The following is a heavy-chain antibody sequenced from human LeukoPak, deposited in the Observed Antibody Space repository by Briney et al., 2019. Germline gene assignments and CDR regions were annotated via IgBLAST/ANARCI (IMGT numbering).Heavy chain of an antibody. CDR1: GYTFTSYY. J-gene: IGHJ4*02. V-gene: IGHV1-46*01. D-gene: IGHD3-3*01. CDR3: ARDSEGVVIKFSCDY. Sequence: ASVKVSCKASGYTFTSYYMHWVRQAPGQGLEWMGIINPSGGSTSYAQKFQGRVTMTRDTSTSTVYMELSSLRSEDTAVYYCARDSEGVVIKFSCDYWGQGTLVTVSS. CDR2: INPSGGST.